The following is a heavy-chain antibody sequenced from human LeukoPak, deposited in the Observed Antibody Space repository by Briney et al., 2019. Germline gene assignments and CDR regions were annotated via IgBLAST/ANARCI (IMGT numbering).Heavy chain of an antibody. Sequence: PGGSLRLSCVASGFSFSNYAMGWVRQAPGKGLEWVATVNEGGGRTYYADSVQGRFTMSRDNSRNTLYLQMNSLRAEDTAVYYCTRLRYYDSESYPWAFDIWGQGTMVTVSS. CDR1: GFSFSNYA. D-gene: IGHD3-10*01. CDR2: VNEGGGRT. V-gene: IGHV3-23*01. CDR3: TRLRYYDSESYPWAFDI. J-gene: IGHJ3*02.